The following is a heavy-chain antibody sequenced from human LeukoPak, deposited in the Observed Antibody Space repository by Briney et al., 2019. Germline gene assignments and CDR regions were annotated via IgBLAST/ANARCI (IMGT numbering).Heavy chain of an antibody. CDR3: ARDRGTYSGGSDY. D-gene: IGHD3-16*01. Sequence: ASVKVSCKASGGTFSSYAISWVRQAPGQGLEWMGWINPNSGGTNYAQKFQGRVTMTRDTSISTAYMELSRLRSDDTAVYYCARDRGTYSGGSDYWGQGTLVTVSS. V-gene: IGHV1-2*02. J-gene: IGHJ4*02. CDR1: GGTFSSYA. CDR2: INPNSGGT.